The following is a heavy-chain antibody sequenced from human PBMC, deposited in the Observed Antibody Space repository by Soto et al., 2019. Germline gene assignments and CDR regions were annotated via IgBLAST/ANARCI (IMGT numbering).Heavy chain of an antibody. CDR3: AKGSEEKSN. V-gene: IGHV3-30*18. Sequence: XGSLKIPCAAAGVTFNSYAIHWVRQAPGKGLEWVAVISYDGSNKYYEDSVKGRFTISRDNSKNTLYLQMNSLRAEDTAVYYCAKGSEEKSNWGQGTLVTSPQ. J-gene: IGHJ1*01. CDR2: ISYDGSNK. CDR1: GVTFNSYA.